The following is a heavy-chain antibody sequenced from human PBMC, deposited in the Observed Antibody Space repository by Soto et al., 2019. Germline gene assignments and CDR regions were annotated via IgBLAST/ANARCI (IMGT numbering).Heavy chain of an antibody. CDR2: ISYSGST. CDR3: ARDFYGQPGGDY. J-gene: IGHJ4*02. CDR1: GGSMSSYY. V-gene: IGHV4-59*01. Sequence: PSETLSLTCTVSGGSMSSYYWTWLRQSPGRGLEWIGYISYSGSTYYNPSLKSRVTISADTSKNQFSLRMNSMIAADTAVYYCARDFYGQPGGDYWGQGTLVTVSS. D-gene: IGHD4-17*01.